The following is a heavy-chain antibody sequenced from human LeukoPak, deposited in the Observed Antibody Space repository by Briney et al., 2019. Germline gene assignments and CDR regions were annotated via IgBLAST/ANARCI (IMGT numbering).Heavy chain of an antibody. CDR1: GNTFTYYY. D-gene: IGHD3-3*01. CDR3: VRDRNDFWSGFLY. Sequence: ASVKVSCKASGNTFTYYYFHWVRQAPGQGLEWMGWINPDSGGTGYAEKFKGRVTLTRDRTISTVYMEMSSLRSDDTAIYYCVRDRNDFWSGFLYWGQGTLVTASS. J-gene: IGHJ4*02. CDR2: INPDSGGT. V-gene: IGHV1-2*02.